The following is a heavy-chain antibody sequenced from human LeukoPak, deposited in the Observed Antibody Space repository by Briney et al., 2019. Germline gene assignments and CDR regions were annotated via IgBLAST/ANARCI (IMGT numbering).Heavy chain of an antibody. J-gene: IGHJ4*02. CDR1: GGTFSSYA. Sequence: GASVKVSCKASGGTFSSYAISWVRQAPGQGLEWMGGIVPIFGTANYAQKFQGRVTITADESTSTAYMELSSLRSEDTAVYYCARYPYSSMDSFDYWGQGTLVTVSS. D-gene: IGHD6-13*01. V-gene: IGHV1-69*13. CDR3: ARYPYSSMDSFDY. CDR2: IVPIFGTA.